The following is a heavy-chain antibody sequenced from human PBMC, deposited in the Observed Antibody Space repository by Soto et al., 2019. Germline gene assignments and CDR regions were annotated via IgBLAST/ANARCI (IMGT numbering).Heavy chain of an antibody. J-gene: IGHJ4*02. V-gene: IGHV4-61*01. D-gene: IGHD3-10*01. Sequence: SETLSLTCTVSGGSVSSGSYYWSWIRQPPGKGLEWIGYIYNSGSTNYNPSLKSRVTISVDTSKNQFSLELSSVTAADTAVYYCARDLGASITILDSWGQGTLVTVSS. CDR2: IYNSGST. CDR1: GGSVSSGSYY. CDR3: ARDLGASITILDS.